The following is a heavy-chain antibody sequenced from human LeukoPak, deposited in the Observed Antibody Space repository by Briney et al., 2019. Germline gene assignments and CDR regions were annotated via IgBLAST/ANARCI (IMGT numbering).Heavy chain of an antibody. CDR2: IYYRGST. CDR3: ARARAVAGTSDYYYYYMDV. V-gene: IGHV4-39*07. D-gene: IGHD6-19*01. Sequence: GSLRLSCAASGFTFSSYEMNWIRQPPGKGLEWIGSIYYRGSTYYNPSLMSRVTIFVDTSKNQFSLQLNSVTPEDTAVYYCARARAVAGTSDYYYYYMDVWGKGTTVTVSS. CDR1: GFTFSSYE. J-gene: IGHJ6*03.